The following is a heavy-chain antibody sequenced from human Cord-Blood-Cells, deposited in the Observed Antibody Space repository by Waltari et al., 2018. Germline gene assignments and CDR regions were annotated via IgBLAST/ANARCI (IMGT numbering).Heavy chain of an antibody. V-gene: IGHV1-69*09. CDR3: ARDNDFWSGYYFDY. J-gene: IGHJ4*02. Sequence: QVQLVQSGAEVKKPGSSVKVSCKASGGTFSSYAISWVRQAPGQGLEWMGMIIPILCIANYAQKCQGRVTITADKSTSTAYMELSSLRSEDTAVYYCARDNDFWSGYYFDYWGQGTLVTVSS. D-gene: IGHD3-3*01. CDR2: IIPILCIA. CDR1: GGTFSSYA.